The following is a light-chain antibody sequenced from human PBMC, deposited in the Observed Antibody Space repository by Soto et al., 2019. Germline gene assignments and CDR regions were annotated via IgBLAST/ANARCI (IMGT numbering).Light chain of an antibody. Sequence: DIQMTQSPSTLSASVGDRVTITCRASQSISSWLAWCQQKPGKAPKPLIYQASNLESGVPSRFSGSGSGTEFTLTISSLQPDDLATYYGQQYSSYPVTFGGGTKVELK. CDR2: QAS. CDR3: QQYSSYPVT. CDR1: QSISSW. J-gene: IGKJ4*01. V-gene: IGKV1-5*03.